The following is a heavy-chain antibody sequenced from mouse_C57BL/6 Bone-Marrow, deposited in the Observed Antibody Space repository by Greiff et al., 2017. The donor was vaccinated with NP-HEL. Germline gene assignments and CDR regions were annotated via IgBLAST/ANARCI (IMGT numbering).Heavy chain of an antibody. CDR1: GYTFTSYG. CDR3: ARSPYYYYGSSYGFAY. V-gene: IGHV1-81*01. D-gene: IGHD1-1*01. CDR2: IYPRSGNT. Sequence: VHLVESGAELARPGASVKLSCKASGYTFTSYGISWVKQRTGQGLEWIGEIYPRSGNTYYNEKFKGKATLTADKSSSTAYMELRSLTSEDSAVYFCARSPYYYYGSSYGFAYWGQGTLVTVSA. J-gene: IGHJ3*01.